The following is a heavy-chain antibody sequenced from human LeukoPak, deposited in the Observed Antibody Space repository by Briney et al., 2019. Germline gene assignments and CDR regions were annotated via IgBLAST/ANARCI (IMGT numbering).Heavy chain of an antibody. CDR1: GGSFSSVTLY. Sequence: PSETLSLTCSVSGGSFSSVTLYWSWIRQPAGKGLEWIARGNARGSTDSNPSLRSRVTVSVDTSKNQVSLRLSSVTAADTAVYYCARESTGTGRYNWYDLWGQGTLVTVSS. CDR2: GNARGST. D-gene: IGHD5-24*01. CDR3: ARESTGTGRYNWYDL. V-gene: IGHV4-61*02. J-gene: IGHJ4*02.